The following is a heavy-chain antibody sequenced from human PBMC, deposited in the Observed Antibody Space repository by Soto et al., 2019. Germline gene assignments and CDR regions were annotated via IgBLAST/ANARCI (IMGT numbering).Heavy chain of an antibody. J-gene: IGHJ4*02. D-gene: IGHD3-3*01. CDR1: GFTFSSYG. Sequence: QVQLVESGGGVVQPGRSLRLSCAASGFTFSSYGMHWVRQAPGKGLEWVAVISYDGSNKYYADSVKGRFTISRDNSKNTLYLQMNSLRAEDTAVYYCGVATYYDFWSGYYRDYFDYWGQGTLVTVSS. CDR3: GVATYYDFWSGYYRDYFDY. CDR2: ISYDGSNK. V-gene: IGHV3-30*03.